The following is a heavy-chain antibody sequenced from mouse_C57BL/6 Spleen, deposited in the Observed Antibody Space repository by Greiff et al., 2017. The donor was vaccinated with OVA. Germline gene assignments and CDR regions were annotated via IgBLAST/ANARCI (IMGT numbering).Heavy chain of an antibody. CDR1: GFTFSDYY. CDR3: ARGGGYDGGFAD. V-gene: IGHV5-16*01. J-gene: IGHJ3*01. CDR2: INYDGSST. D-gene: IGHD2-2*01. Sequence: EVQLVESEGGLVQPGSSMKLSCTASGFTFSDYYMAWVRQVPEKGLEWVANINYDGSSTYYLDSLKSRFIISRDNAKNILYLQMSSLKSEDTATYYCARGGGYDGGFADWGQGTLVTVSA.